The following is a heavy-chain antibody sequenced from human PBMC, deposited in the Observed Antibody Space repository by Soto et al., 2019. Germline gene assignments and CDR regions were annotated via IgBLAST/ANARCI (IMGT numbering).Heavy chain of an antibody. CDR3: ARVRRYCTNGVCYGFDY. J-gene: IGHJ4*02. D-gene: IGHD2-8*01. CDR2: IYYSGST. Sequence: QVQLQESGPGLVKPSQTLSLTCTVSGGSISSGDYYWSWIRQPPGKGLEWIGYIYYSGSTYYNPSLTSRVTISVDTSKNQFSLKLSSVTAADTAVYYCARVRRYCTNGVCYGFDYWGQGTLVTVSS. CDR1: GGSISSGDYY. V-gene: IGHV4-30-4*01.